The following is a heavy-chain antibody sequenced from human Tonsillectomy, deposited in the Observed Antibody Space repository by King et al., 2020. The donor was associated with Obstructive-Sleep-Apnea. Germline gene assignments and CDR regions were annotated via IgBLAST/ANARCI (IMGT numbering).Heavy chain of an antibody. D-gene: IGHD2-15*01. CDR2: IIPIFGTA. Sequence: VQLVESGAEVKKPGSSGKVSCKASGGTFSSYAISWVRQAPGQGLEWMGGIIPIFGTANYAQKFQGRVTITADESTSTAYMELSSLRSEDTAVYYCARDRPEGYCSGGSCSLGYFDYWGQGTLVTVSS. CDR1: GGTFSSYA. V-gene: IGHV1-69*01. CDR3: ARDRPEGYCSGGSCSLGYFDY. J-gene: IGHJ4*02.